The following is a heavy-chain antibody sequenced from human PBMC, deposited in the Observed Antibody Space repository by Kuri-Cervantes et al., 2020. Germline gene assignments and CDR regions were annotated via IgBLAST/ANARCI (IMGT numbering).Heavy chain of an antibody. CDR1: GFTFSSYG. Sequence: GESLKISCVASGFTFSSYGMAWVRQAPEKGLEWVSGIYYSGTNTYYAESVKGRFTISRDNSQNTLYLQMHSLRAEDTAVYYCTKRVLYVVATDNWGPGTLVTVSS. V-gene: IGHV3-23*05. CDR3: TKRVLYVVATDN. J-gene: IGHJ4*02. D-gene: IGHD5-12*01. CDR2: IYYSGTNT.